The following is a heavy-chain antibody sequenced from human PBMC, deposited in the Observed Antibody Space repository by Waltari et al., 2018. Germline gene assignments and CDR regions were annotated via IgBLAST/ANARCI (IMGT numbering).Heavy chain of an antibody. J-gene: IGHJ3*02. CDR3: AKDISDLGGSGGAFDI. D-gene: IGHD3-16*01. V-gene: IGHV3-9*01. CDR2: ISGNSGMM. Sequence: EVQLVESGGGLVQPGRSLRLSCAASGFTFDDYAMHWVRQGPGKGLEGVSGISGNSGMMGDADSVRGRFTISRDNAKTSLYLEMNSLRPEDAALYYCAKDISDLGGSGGAFDIWGQGTLVTVSS. CDR1: GFTFDDYA.